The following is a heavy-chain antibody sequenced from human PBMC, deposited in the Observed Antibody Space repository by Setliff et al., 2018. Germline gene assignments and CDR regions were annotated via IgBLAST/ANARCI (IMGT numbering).Heavy chain of an antibody. V-gene: IGHV1-18*01. CDR2: ISGYNGYT. D-gene: IGHD1-26*01. Sequence: ASVKVSCKAFGYTFAKYGTSWVRQAPGRGLEWMGWISGYNGYTVYAPAFQGRVAMTTDTSTGTAYMELRNLTSDDTAVYYCARVSLVGANSGLCEYWGQGTLVTVSS. J-gene: IGHJ4*02. CDR3: ARVSLVGANSGLCEY. CDR1: GYTFAKYG.